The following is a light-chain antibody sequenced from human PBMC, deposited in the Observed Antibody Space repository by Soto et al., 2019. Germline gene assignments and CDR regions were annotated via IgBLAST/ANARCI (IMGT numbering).Light chain of an antibody. Sequence: DIQMTQSPASLAASLWDRITISCRASQTISNYLNWYHQKPGEAPKILIYGASTLQSGVPSSVSGSGSGTEFTLSISSLQPEDFGTYYCQQSYNVPFTFGPGTKVDVK. CDR1: QTISNY. V-gene: IGKV1-39*01. CDR2: GAS. CDR3: QQSYNVPFT. J-gene: IGKJ3*01.